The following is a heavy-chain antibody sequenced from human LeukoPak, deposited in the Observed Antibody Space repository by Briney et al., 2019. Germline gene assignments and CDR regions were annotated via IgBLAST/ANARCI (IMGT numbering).Heavy chain of an antibody. J-gene: IGHJ3*02. V-gene: IGHV4-61*10. D-gene: IGHD3-10*01. Sequence: TSETLSLTCTVSGGSISSGSYYWSWIRQPAGKGLEWIGYIYYSGSTNYNPSLKSRVTISVDTSKNQFSLKLSSVTAADTAVYYCARDLTMVRGAEGPIWGQGTMVTVSS. CDR3: ARDLTMVRGAEGPI. CDR2: IYYSGST. CDR1: GGSISSGSYY.